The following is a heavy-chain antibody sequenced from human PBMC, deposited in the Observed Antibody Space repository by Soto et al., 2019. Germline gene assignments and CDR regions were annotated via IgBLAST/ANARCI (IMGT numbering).Heavy chain of an antibody. Sequence: SETLCLTCTVSGASISGFYWSWIRKSAGKGLEWIGRIYATGTTDYNPSLKSRVMMSVDTSKKQFSLKLRSVTAADTAVYYCVRDGTKTLRDWFDPWGQGISVTVSS. CDR1: GASISGFY. J-gene: IGHJ5*02. V-gene: IGHV4-4*07. CDR2: IYATGTT. D-gene: IGHD1-1*01. CDR3: VRDGTKTLRDWFDP.